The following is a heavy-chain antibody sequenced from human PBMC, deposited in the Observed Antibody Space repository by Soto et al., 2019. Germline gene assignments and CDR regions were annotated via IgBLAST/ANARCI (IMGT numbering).Heavy chain of an antibody. CDR3: ARDQIAWGSYYDFWSGRSNWFDP. Sequence: SETLSRTSTVSGGSISSGDYYWSWIRQPPGKGLEWIGYIYYSGSTYYNPSLKSRVTISVDTSKNQFSLKLSSVTAADTAVYYCARDQIAWGSYYDFWSGRSNWFDPWGQGTLVTVSS. D-gene: IGHD3-3*01. CDR1: GGSISSGDYY. CDR2: IYYSGST. J-gene: IGHJ5*02. V-gene: IGHV4-30-4*01.